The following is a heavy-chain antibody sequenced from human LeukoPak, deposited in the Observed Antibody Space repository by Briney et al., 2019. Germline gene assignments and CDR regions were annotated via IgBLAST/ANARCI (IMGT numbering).Heavy chain of an antibody. Sequence: GGSLRLSCAASGFTVSSSYINWVRQAPGKGLEWVSGMSGSGKTTYYADSVKGRFNISRDNSKNTLYLQMNSLRAEDTAMYFCAKDGGLVRGAFDSWGLGTLVTVSS. D-gene: IGHD3-10*01. J-gene: IGHJ4*02. CDR2: MSGSGKTT. CDR1: GFTVSSSY. V-gene: IGHV3-23*01. CDR3: AKDGGLVRGAFDS.